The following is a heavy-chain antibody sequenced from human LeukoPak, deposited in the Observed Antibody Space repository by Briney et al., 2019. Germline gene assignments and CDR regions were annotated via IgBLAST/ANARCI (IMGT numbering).Heavy chain of an antibody. Sequence: GGSLRLSCAASGFTFRDYAMHWVRQAPGKGLEWVAVISHDGSKIYNADSVKGRFTISRDNSKNTLYLQVNSLRAEDTAVYYCAKDMYYYGSETYWYWGPGTLVTVSS. CDR1: GFTFRDYA. D-gene: IGHD3-10*01. CDR2: ISHDGSKI. CDR3: AKDMYYYGSETYWY. V-gene: IGHV3-30*04. J-gene: IGHJ4*02.